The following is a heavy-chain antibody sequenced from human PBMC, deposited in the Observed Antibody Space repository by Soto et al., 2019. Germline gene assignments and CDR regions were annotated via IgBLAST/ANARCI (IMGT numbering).Heavy chain of an antibody. CDR1: AGSISSSNW. V-gene: IGHV4-4*02. J-gene: IGHJ6*01. CDR3: ARDSPDFWSGSGLGMDF. D-gene: IGHD3-3*01. Sequence: PSETLSLTCAVSAGSISSSNWWSWVRHPPGKGLEWIWEIYHSGSTNYIPSLKSRVTISVDKSKNQFSLKLSSLTAAGTAVYYCARDSPDFWSGSGLGMDFWGQGTTVNVSS. CDR2: IYHSGST.